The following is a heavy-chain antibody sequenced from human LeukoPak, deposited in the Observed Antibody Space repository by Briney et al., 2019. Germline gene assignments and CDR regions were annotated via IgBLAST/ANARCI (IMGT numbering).Heavy chain of an antibody. CDR3: ARPRTYYDFWRGYPPFDY. J-gene: IGHJ4*02. CDR1: GGTFISYA. D-gene: IGHD3-3*01. CDR2: IIPIFGTA. V-gene: IGHV1-69*01. Sequence: SVKVSCKASGGTFISYAISWVRQAPGQGLEWMGGIIPIFGTANYAQKFQGRVTITADESTSTVYMELSSLRSEDTAVYYCARPRTYYDFWRGYPPFDYWGQGTLATVSS.